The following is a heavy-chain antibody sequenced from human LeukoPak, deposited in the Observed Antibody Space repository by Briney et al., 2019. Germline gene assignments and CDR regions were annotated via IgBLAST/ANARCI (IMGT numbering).Heavy chain of an antibody. CDR2: IYYSGST. J-gene: IGHJ5*02. CDR1: GGSISSYY. CDR3: ARAPSKTRPSEWFHP. V-gene: IGHV4-59*01. Sequence: PSETLSLTCTVSGGSISSYYWSWIRQPPGKGLEWIGYIYYSGSTNYNPSLKSRVTISVDTSKNQFSLKLSSVTAADTAVYYCARAPSKTRPSEWFHPWGQGTLVTVSS.